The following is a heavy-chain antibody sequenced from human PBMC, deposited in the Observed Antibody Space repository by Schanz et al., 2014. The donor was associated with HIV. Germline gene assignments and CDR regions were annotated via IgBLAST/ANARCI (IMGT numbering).Heavy chain of an antibody. Sequence: QVQLVQSGAEVKMPGSSVKVSCKASGGTFSNYAMTWVRQAPGQGLEWMGGIIHIFGTTNYAPKFQGRVTINVDESTSTAYMELSSLRSDDTAVYYCARTYTGDWSTGADWGQGTLVTVSS. CDR3: ARTYTGDWSTGAD. V-gene: IGHV1-69*01. D-gene: IGHD2-21*02. CDR1: GGTFSNYA. J-gene: IGHJ4*02. CDR2: IIHIFGTT.